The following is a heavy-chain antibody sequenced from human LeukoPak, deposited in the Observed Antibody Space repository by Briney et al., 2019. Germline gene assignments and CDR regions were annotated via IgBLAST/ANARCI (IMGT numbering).Heavy chain of an antibody. CDR1: TFTFSNCW. D-gene: IGHD1-14*01. CDR3: ARDVLAAGATGTFDI. V-gene: IGHV3-7*03. J-gene: IGHJ3*02. Sequence: GGSLRLSCAASTFTFSNCWMSWVRQAPGKGLEWVANIKQDGSEKYYVDSVKGRFTISRDNAKTSLYLQMNSLRAEDTAVYYCARDVLAAGATGTFDIWGQGTMVTVSS. CDR2: IKQDGSEK.